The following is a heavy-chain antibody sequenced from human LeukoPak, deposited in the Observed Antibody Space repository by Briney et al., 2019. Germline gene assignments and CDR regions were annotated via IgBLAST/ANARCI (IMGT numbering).Heavy chain of an antibody. D-gene: IGHD4-17*01. CDR2: INPNSGGT. CDR3: ARDLNGDSFPDY. V-gene: IGHV1-2*02. Sequence: ASVKVSCKASGYTFTGYYMHWVRQAPGQGLECMGWINPNSGGTNYAQKFQGRVTMTRDTSISTAYMELSRLRSDDTAVYYCARDLNGDSFPDYWGQGTLVTVSS. J-gene: IGHJ4*02. CDR1: GYTFTGYY.